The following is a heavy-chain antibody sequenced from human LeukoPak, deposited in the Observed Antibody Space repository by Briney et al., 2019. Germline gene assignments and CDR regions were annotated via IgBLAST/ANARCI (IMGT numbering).Heavy chain of an antibody. D-gene: IGHD6-13*01. J-gene: IGHJ4*02. V-gene: IGHV4-4*07. CDR1: GGSISSYY. Sequence: RPSETLTLTCTGSGGSISSYYWSWIRQPAGKGLEWIGHMYTSGTTNYNPSLKSRVTISVDKSKNQFSLKLSSVTAADTAVYYCAGDGDRTSWYYYWGQGTLVTVS. CDR3: AGDGDRTSWYYY. CDR2: MYTSGTT.